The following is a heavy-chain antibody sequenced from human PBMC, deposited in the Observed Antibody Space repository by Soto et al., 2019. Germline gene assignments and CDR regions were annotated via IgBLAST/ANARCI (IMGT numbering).Heavy chain of an antibody. J-gene: IGHJ3*02. D-gene: IGHD6-19*01. CDR3: ARCEGSRGWCDGLDI. V-gene: IGHV4-4*02. CDR1: SGSISSSYW. CDR2: IYHTANT. Sequence: QVQLQESGPGLVKPSGTLSLTCGVTSGSISSSYWWSWVRQPPGKGLEWIGEIYHTANTNYNPSLKSRVTISVDKSKHQFSLKLSYVTAADTAVYYCARCEGSRGWCDGLDIWGQGTMVTVSS.